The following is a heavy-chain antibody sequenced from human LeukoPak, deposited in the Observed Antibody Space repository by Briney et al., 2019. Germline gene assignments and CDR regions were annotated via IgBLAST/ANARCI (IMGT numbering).Heavy chain of an antibody. CDR2: MNPNSDNT. CDR1: GYTFTSYD. Sequence: ASVKVSCKASGYTFTSYDINWVRQATGQGLEWMGWMNPNSDNTGYAQKFQGRVTMTRNTSITTAYMELSSLRSEDTAVYYCARVRLPRYYYGMDVWGQGTTVTVSS. J-gene: IGHJ6*02. CDR3: ARVRLPRYYYGMDV. V-gene: IGHV1-8*01.